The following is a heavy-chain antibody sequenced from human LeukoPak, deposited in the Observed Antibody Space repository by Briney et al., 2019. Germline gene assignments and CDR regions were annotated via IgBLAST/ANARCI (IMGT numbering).Heavy chain of an antibody. J-gene: IGHJ6*03. Sequence: PGGSLRLSCAASGFTFSSYWMHWVRQAPGKGLVWVSRINSDGSSTSYADSVKGRFTISRDNAKNTLYLQMNSLRAEDTAVYYCARDRGYSYGRDYYYYYMDVWGKGTTVTVSS. CDR3: ARDRGYSYGRDYYYYYMDV. CDR1: GFTFSSYW. D-gene: IGHD5-18*01. V-gene: IGHV3-74*01. CDR2: INSDGSST.